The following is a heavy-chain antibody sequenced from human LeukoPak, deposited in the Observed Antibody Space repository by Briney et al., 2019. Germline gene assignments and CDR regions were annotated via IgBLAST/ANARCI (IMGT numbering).Heavy chain of an antibody. D-gene: IGHD3-16*01. CDR1: GFTVSSNY. Sequence: PGGSLRLSCAASGFTVSSNYMIWVRQPPGMGLEWVSVFYPGGTTYYADSVKGRFSISRDNSKNIVSLQMNSLRAEDTAVYYCARETSTSGAFDIWGQGTMVTVSS. V-gene: IGHV3-66*01. CDR2: FYPGGTT. CDR3: ARETSTSGAFDI. J-gene: IGHJ3*02.